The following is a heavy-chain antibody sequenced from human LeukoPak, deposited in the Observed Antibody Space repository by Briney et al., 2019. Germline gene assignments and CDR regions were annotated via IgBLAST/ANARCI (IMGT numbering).Heavy chain of an antibody. CDR2: INSNNGNT. CDR3: ARGGLVAGPYYFDY. Sequence: ASVKVSCKASGYTFTNYDINWVRQATGQGLEWMGWINSNNGNTGYAQKFQDRVTMTRDTSISTVYMELSSLRSEDTAVYYCARGGLVAGPYYFDYWGQGTLVTVSS. J-gene: IGHJ4*02. CDR1: GYTFTNYD. V-gene: IGHV1-8*01. D-gene: IGHD6-19*01.